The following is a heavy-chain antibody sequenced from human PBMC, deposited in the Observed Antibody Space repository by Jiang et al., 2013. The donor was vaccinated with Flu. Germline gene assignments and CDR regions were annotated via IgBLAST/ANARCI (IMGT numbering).Heavy chain of an antibody. Sequence: PGLVKPSETLSLTCAVPGYSVTSYYYWGWIRQPPGKGLEWVGSVYFYGGTYYNPSLKSRVTILLDPSNNHFSLKLISVTATDTAVYYCARAREAWDAFDIWGQGTMVTVSS. CDR1: GYSVTSYYY. CDR3: ARAREAWDAFDI. J-gene: IGHJ3*02. V-gene: IGHV4-38-2*01. CDR2: VYFYGGT.